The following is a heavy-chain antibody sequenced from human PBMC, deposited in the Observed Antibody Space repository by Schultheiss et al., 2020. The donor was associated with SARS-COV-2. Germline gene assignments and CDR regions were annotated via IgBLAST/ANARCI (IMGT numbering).Heavy chain of an antibody. V-gene: IGHV4-34*01. CDR2: INHSGST. J-gene: IGHJ2*01. CDR3: ARDRYDFWSGYVSYWYFDL. D-gene: IGHD3-3*01. Sequence: SETLSLTCTVYGGSISSYYWSWIRQPPGKGLEWIGEINHSGSTNYNPSLKSRVTISVDTSKNQFSLKLSSVTAADTAVYYCARDRYDFWSGYVSYWYFDLWGRGTLVTVSS. CDR1: GGSISSYY.